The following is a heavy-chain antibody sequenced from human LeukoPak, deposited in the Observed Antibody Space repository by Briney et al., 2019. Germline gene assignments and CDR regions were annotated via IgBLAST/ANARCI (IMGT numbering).Heavy chain of an antibody. CDR2: INPNSGGT. CDR1: GYTFTGYY. V-gene: IGHV1-2*06. D-gene: IGHD3-16*02. J-gene: IGHJ4*02. CDR3: ARGVRLGELSLFYFDY. Sequence: GASVKVSCKASGYTFTGYYMHWVRQAPGQGLEWMGRINPNSGGTNYAQKFQGRVTMTRDTSISTAYMELSRLRSDDTAVYYCARGVRLGELSLFYFDYWGQGTLVTVSS.